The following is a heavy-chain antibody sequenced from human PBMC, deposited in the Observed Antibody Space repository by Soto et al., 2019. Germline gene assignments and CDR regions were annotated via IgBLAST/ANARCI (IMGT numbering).Heavy chain of an antibody. CDR2: IYYSGST. J-gene: IGHJ6*02. CDR1: GGSISSSSYY. CDR3: ERRRMAGYYYYYGMAV. Sequence: QLQLQESGPGLVKPSETLSLTCTVSGGSISSSSYYWGWIRQPPGKGLEWIGSIYYSGSTYYNPSLKSRVTISVYKSKIKFSLKLSSVTATNTAVYYCERRRMAGYYYYYGMAVWGQGTTVTVSS. V-gene: IGHV4-39*01.